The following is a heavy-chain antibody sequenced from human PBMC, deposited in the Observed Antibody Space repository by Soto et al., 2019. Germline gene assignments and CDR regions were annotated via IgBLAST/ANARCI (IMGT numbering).Heavy chain of an antibody. CDR3: ARGWGRIVDY. V-gene: IGHV4-34*01. Sequence: QVQLQQWGAGLLKPSETLSLTCAVYGGSFSGYYWNWIRQPPGKGLEWIGENNHSGSTNYNPSLKGRVTLSVDTSKNQFSLKLSAVTAADTAVYDCARGWGRIVDYWGQGTLVTVSS. J-gene: IGHJ4*02. CDR2: NNHSGST. CDR1: GGSFSGYY. D-gene: IGHD7-27*01.